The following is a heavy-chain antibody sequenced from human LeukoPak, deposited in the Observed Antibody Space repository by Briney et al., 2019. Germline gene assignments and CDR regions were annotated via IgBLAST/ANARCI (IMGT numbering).Heavy chain of an antibody. CDR3: ARAHYDILTGYYYIDY. V-gene: IGHV4-59*01. CDR2: IYYSGST. Sequence: TPSETLSLTCTVSGDSITSYHWSWIRQPPGKGLEWIGYIYYSGSTNYNPSLKSRVSISVDTSKNQFSLKLSSVTAADTAVYYCARAHYDILTGYYYIDYWGQGTLVTLSS. J-gene: IGHJ4*02. CDR1: GDSITSYH. D-gene: IGHD3-9*01.